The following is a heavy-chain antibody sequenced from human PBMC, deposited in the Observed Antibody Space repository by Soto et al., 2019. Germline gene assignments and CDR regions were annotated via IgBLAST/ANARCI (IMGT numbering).Heavy chain of an antibody. V-gene: IGHV1-69*13. Sequence: GASVKVSFQASGGPFNRYAIIWVGQAPGPGLQRVGRIIPIFCTANHAPKFPGRITITADEFTGTAYMEVNRLRSPGTAVCYLARGRMAGTREYYYYYYGMDVWGKGTTVTVSS. D-gene: IGHD6-19*01. CDR2: IIPIFCTA. CDR1: GGPFNRYA. J-gene: IGHJ6*04. CDR3: ARGRMAGTREYYYYYYGMDV.